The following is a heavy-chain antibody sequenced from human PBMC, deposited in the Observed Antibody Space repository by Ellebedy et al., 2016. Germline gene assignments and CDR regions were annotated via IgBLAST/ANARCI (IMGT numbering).Heavy chain of an antibody. CDR1: GGSIRSYN. CDR2: IYYTGST. J-gene: IGHJ4*02. CDR3: ARESGGGSSSGYFDY. V-gene: IGHV4-59*01. Sequence: SETLSLXXTVSGGSIRSYNWNWIRQPPGKGLEWIGYIYYTGSTNYNPSLKSRVTISADTSKNQFSLRLDSVTAADTAVYYCARESGGGSSSGYFDYWGQGTLVTVSS. D-gene: IGHD1-26*01.